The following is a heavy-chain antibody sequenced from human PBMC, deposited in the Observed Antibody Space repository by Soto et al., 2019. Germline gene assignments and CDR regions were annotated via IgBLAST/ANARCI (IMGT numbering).Heavy chain of an antibody. J-gene: IGHJ4*02. D-gene: IGHD3-3*01. V-gene: IGHV3-23*01. CDR1: GFTFSSYA. CDR2: ISGSGGST. Sequence: EVQLLESGGGLVQPGGSLRLSCAASGFTFSSYAMSWDRQAPGKGLEWVSAISGSGGSTYYADSVKGRFTISRDNSKNTLYLQMNSLRAEDTAVYYCANQYYDFWSGYYPFDYWGQGTLVTVSS. CDR3: ANQYYDFWSGYYPFDY.